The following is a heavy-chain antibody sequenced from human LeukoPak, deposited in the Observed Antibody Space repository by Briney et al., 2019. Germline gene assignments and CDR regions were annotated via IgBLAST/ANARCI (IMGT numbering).Heavy chain of an antibody. J-gene: IGHJ4*02. Sequence: ASVEVSCKASGYTFTGYYMHWVRQAPGQGLEWMGWINPNSGGTNYAQKFQGRVTMTRDTSISTAYMELSRLRSDDTAVYYCARCYDLEWLQFDYRGQGTLVTVSS. V-gene: IGHV1-2*02. D-gene: IGHD3-3*01. CDR1: GYTFTGYY. CDR3: ARCYDLEWLQFDY. CDR2: INPNSGGT.